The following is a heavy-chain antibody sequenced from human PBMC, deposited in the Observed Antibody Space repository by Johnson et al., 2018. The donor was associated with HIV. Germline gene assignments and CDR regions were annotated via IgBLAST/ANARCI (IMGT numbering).Heavy chain of an antibody. Sequence: VQLVESGGGLVKAGGSLRLSCAASGITVSSNYMSWVRQAPGKGLEWVSRISGDGSSLSYADSVKGRFTISRDNSKNTLYLQMNSLRAEDTAVYYCARVSKYYDNSGPYWGQGTMVTVS. CDR2: ISGDGSSL. V-gene: IGHV3-66*02. CDR1: GITVSSNY. D-gene: IGHD3-22*01. J-gene: IGHJ3*01. CDR3: ARVSKYYDNSGPY.